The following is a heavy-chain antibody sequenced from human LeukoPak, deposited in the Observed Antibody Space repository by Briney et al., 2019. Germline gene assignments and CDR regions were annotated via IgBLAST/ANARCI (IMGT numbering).Heavy chain of an antibody. Sequence: KPSETLSLTCAVYGGSFSGYYWSWIRQPPGKGLEWIGEINHSGGTNYNPSLKSRVAMSVDTSKNQFSLKLSSVTAADTAVYYCARGPTRRVYYYYYYYMDVWGKGTTVTVSS. V-gene: IGHV4-34*01. J-gene: IGHJ6*03. CDR1: GGSFSGYY. CDR3: ARGPTRRVYYYYYYYMDV. D-gene: IGHD6-13*01. CDR2: INHSGGT.